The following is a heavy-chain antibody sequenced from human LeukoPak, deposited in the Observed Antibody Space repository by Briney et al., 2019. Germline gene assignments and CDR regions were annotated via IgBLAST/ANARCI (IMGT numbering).Heavy chain of an antibody. CDR2: IWYDGSNK. CDR1: GFTFSSYG. V-gene: IGHV3-33*01. J-gene: IGHJ4*02. Sequence: QPGGSLRLSCAASGFTFSSYGMHWVRQAPGKGLEWVAVIWYDGSNKYYADSVKGRFTISRDNSKNTLYLQMNSLRAEDAAVYYCARDRDDGSGSYYNDYWGQGTLVTVSS. D-gene: IGHD3-10*01. CDR3: ARDRDDGSGSYYNDY.